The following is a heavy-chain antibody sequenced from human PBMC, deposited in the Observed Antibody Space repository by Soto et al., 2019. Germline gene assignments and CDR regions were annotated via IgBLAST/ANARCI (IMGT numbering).Heavy chain of an antibody. CDR3: VRRGIGNLHGLVDV. D-gene: IGHD3-16*01. J-gene: IGHJ6*01. CDR1: SGPSSSHN. V-gene: IGHV4-59*08. Sequence: QVQLQQSGPRLVKPSETLSLTCTVSSGPSSSHNWGWIRQPPGRGLEWIGYVYNTGGTSYNPSLKSRVTISADTSTNDISLTLSAVTAADTAVYYCVRRGIGNLHGLVDVWGQGTTVSVSS. CDR2: VYNTGGT.